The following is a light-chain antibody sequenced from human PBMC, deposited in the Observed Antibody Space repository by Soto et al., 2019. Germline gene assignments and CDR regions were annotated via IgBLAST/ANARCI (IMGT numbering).Light chain of an antibody. CDR1: QVITND. J-gene: IGKJ1*01. Sequence: DIQMTQSPSSLSASIGDRITITCRSSQVITNDLGWYQQKTGKAPKSLIYAASTFQSGVPSRFIGSRSWTEFTLTISSLQPEDFATYYCLQHNTYPWTFGQGTKVEIK. CDR3: LQHNTYPWT. V-gene: IGKV1-17*01. CDR2: AAS.